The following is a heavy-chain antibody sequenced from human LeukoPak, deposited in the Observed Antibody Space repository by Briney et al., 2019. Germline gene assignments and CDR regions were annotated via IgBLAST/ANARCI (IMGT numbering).Heavy chain of an antibody. CDR2: ISSSGSTI. CDR1: GFTFSDYY. D-gene: IGHD3-22*01. J-gene: IGHJ4*02. Sequence: PGGSLRLSCAASGFTFSDYYMSWIRQAPGKGVEWVSYISSSGSTIYYAHSVKGQFPIPRDNPKNSLYLQMNSLRAEDTAVYYCARPITYYYDSSGLFDYWGQGTLVTVSS. CDR3: ARPITYYYDSSGLFDY. V-gene: IGHV3-11*01.